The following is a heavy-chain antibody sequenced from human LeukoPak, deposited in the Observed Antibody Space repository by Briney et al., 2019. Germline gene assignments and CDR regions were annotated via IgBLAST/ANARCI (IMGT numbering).Heavy chain of an antibody. J-gene: IGHJ3*02. CDR1: GGSISSTTYY. D-gene: IGHD4-17*01. Sequence: PSETLSLTCSVFGGSISSTTYYWVWIRQPPGKGLECIACIHYTGRAYYNPSLKSRVTISADTSKNHFSLKLSSVTAADTAVYYCARHFDNGDYKKTFDIWGQGTMVTVSS. V-gene: IGHV4-39*01. CDR3: ARHFDNGDYKKTFDI. CDR2: IHYTGRA.